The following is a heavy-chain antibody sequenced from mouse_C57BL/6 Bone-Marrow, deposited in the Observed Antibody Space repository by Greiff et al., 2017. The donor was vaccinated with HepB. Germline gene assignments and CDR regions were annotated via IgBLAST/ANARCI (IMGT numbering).Heavy chain of an antibody. Sequence: EVMLVESGGGLVQSGRSLRLSCATSGFTFSDFYMEWVRQAPGKGLEWIAASRNKANDYTTEYSASVKGRFIVSRDTSQSILYLQMHALRAEDTAIYYCARDASPYYYGTGFAYWGQGTLVTVSA. V-gene: IGHV7-1*01. CDR1: GFTFSDFY. CDR2: SRNKANDYTT. J-gene: IGHJ3*01. CDR3: ARDASPYYYGTGFAY. D-gene: IGHD1-1*01.